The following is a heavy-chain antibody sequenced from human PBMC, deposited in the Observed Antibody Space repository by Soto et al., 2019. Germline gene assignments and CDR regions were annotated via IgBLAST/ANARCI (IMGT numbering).Heavy chain of an antibody. CDR3: ATNLFSSTSRGSDFDP. D-gene: IGHD6-19*01. V-gene: IGHV1-2*02. CDR1: GYYFTGYY. J-gene: IGHJ5*02. Sequence: QVRLVQSGAEMKKPGASVKVSCKASGYYFTGYYMHWVRQAPGHGLEWMGWINPNSGVTNYAQRFQGRVSMTRDTSISTAYLEVKRLTSDDTAVYYCATNLFSSTSRGSDFDPWGQGTLVIVS. CDR2: INPNSGVT.